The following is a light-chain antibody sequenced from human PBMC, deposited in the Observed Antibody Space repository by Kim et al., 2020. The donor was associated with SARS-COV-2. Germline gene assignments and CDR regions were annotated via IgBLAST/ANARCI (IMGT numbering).Light chain of an antibody. CDR1: SLSNYY. J-gene: IGLJ2*01. CDR2: GKN. Sequence: VALGQTVSITCQGDSLSNYYATWYQQKPGQAPIVVIYGKNNRPSGIPDRFSGSSSGNTASLTITGTQAGDEADYYCNSRDSNDNVVFGGGTKLTVL. CDR3: NSRDSNDNVV. V-gene: IGLV3-19*01.